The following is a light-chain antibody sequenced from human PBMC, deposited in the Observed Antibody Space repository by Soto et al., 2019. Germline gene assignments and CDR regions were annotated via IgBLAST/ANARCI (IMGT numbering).Light chain of an antibody. Sequence: QPVLTQPASVSVSPGQSITISCTGTSSDVGSYNLVSWYQQHPGKAPKLMIYEGSKRPSGVSNRFSGSKSGNTASLTISGLQAEDEADYYCCSYAGSSTYVFGTGTKVTVL. CDR2: EGS. CDR3: CSYAGSSTYV. CDR1: SSDVGSYNL. V-gene: IGLV2-23*01. J-gene: IGLJ1*01.